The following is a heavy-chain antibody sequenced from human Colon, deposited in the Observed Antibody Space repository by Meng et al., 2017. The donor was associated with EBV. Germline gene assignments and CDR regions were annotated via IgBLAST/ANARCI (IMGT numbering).Heavy chain of an antibody. V-gene: IGHV4-31*03. J-gene: IGHJ4*02. CDR1: GGSVSSGGYY. CDR3: ARVSSGWDYFDY. Sequence: HGQLQEPGPGLVNPSQTLSLTCTVSGGSVSSGGYYWTWIRQHPGKGLEWFGHIYYSGSTFYNPSLKRRVIISIDTSKNQFSLNLRSVTAADTAVYYCARVSSGWDYFDYWGQGTLVTVSS. D-gene: IGHD6-19*01. CDR2: IYYSGST.